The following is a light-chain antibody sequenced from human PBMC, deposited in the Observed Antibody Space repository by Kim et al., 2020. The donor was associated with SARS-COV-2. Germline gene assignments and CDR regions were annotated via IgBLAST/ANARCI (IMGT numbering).Light chain of an antibody. V-gene: IGKV4-1*01. CDR1: QSALYSSNNKTY. CDR2: WAS. J-gene: IGKJ2*01. CDR3: QQYFSTPHT. Sequence: RATINCKPSQSALYSSNNKTYLAWYQQKPGQPPKLLIYWASTRQSGVPDRFSGSGSGTDFTLTISSLRAEDVAVYYCQQYFSTPHTFGQGTKLEI.